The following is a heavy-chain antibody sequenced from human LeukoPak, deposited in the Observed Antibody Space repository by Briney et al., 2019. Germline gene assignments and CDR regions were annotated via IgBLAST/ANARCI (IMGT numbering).Heavy chain of an antibody. CDR3: AKDLHGGYSSDY. D-gene: IGHD4-23*01. CDR2: IGYEGVHK. Sequence: GGSLRLSCAASGFTFNNFGMHWDRQAPGKGLEWVSFIGYEGVHKYYADSVKGRFTISKDNSKATLYLQMNSLRPEDTAVYYCAKDLHGGYSSDYWGQGTLVTVFS. V-gene: IGHV3-30*02. J-gene: IGHJ4*02. CDR1: GFTFNNFG.